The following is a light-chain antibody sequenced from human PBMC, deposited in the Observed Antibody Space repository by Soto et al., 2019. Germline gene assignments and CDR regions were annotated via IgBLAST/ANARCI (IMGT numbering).Light chain of an antibody. CDR1: SSDVGGYNY. V-gene: IGLV2-11*01. J-gene: IGLJ1*01. CDR3: CSYAGSSTYV. CDR2: DVS. Sequence: QSVLTQPRSVSGSPGQSVTISCTGTSSDVGGYNYVSWYQQHPGKAPKLMIYDVSKRPSGAPDRFSGSKSGNTASLTISGLQAEDEADYYCCSYAGSSTYVFGTGTKVTVL.